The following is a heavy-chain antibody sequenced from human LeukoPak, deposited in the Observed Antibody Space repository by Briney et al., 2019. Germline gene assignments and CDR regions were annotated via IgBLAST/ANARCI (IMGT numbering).Heavy chain of an antibody. CDR3: AKDRGSSWHIYYYFDY. J-gene: IGHJ4*02. CDR1: GLTFISYG. V-gene: IGHV3-33*06. D-gene: IGHD6-13*01. Sequence: QTGGSRRLSFAAPGLTFISYGIHWVRQAPGKGRGWVAVIGYDGSNKYYSDSVKGRFTISRDNSKNTLYLQMNSLRADDTAVYYCAKDRGSSWHIYYYFDYWGQGTLVTVSS. CDR2: IGYDGSNK.